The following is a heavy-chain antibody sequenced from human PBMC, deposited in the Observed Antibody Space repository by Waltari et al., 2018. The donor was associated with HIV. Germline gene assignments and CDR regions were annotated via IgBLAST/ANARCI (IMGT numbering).Heavy chain of an antibody. CDR2: IKHIGSI. V-gene: IGHV4-34*01. D-gene: IGHD3-9*01. CDR3: ARAGYDILTGPPGPVDP. J-gene: IGHJ5*02. CDR1: CGSFSGYY. Sequence: QVPLQQWGAGLLKPSETLSLTCAVYCGSFSGYYWSWIRQSPGEWREGIMEIKHIGSINYNPSLKSRYTISVDTSMNQFSLNLSSVTAADTAVYYCARAGYDILTGPPGPVDPWGQGTLVTGSS.